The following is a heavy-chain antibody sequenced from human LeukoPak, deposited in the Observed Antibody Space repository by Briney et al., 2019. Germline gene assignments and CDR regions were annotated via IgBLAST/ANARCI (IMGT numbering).Heavy chain of an antibody. D-gene: IGHD2-2*01. CDR3: AIRPSCSSNSCYRDRPFDY. J-gene: IGHJ4*02. CDR1: GYTFTSYD. Sequence: GASVKVSCKASGYTFTSYDINWVRQATGQGLEWMGWMNPNSGNTGYALKFQGRVTITRNTSISTAYMELNSLRSEDTAVYYCAIRPSCSSNSCYRDRPFDYWGQGILVTVSS. CDR2: MNPNSGNT. V-gene: IGHV1-8*03.